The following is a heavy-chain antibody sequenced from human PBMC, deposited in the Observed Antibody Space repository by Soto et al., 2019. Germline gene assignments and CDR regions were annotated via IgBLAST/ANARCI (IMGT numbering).Heavy chain of an antibody. D-gene: IGHD6-6*01. Sequence: SETLSLTCTVSGCSIYSPTYYWAWIRQTPGKGLEWIGSIYYTGSTYDNPSLWRRVLISLDSSKRQFSLNLSSATATDTAVYYCARLSDRRYLEYWGQGALVTVSS. CDR3: ARLSDRRYLEY. CDR2: IYYTGST. CDR1: GCSIYSPTYY. V-gene: IGHV4-39*01. J-gene: IGHJ4*02.